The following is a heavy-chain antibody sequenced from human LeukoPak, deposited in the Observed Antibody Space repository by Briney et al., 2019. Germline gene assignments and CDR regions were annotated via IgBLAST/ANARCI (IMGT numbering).Heavy chain of an antibody. CDR3: ARDYLVGGTDAFDI. Sequence: GGSLRLSCAASGFTFSSYEMNWVRQVPGKGLEWVSYIGGSGSTIYYADSVKGRFTISRDNAKNSLYLQMNRLRGEDTAVYYCARDYLVGGTDAFDIWDQGTMVTVSS. CDR2: IGGSGSTI. J-gene: IGHJ3*02. V-gene: IGHV3-48*03. CDR1: GFTFSSYE. D-gene: IGHD1-1*01.